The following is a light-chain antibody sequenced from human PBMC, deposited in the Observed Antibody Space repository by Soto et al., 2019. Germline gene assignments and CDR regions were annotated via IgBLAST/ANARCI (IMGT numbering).Light chain of an antibody. CDR2: KAS. J-gene: IGKJ1*01. CDR1: QTISSW. Sequence: IQMTQSPSTLSGSVGDRVTITFRASQTISSWLAWYQQKPGKAPKLLIYKASSLESGVPSRFSGSGSGTEFTLTISSLQPDDFATYYCQQYNSYMWTFGQGTKVDI. V-gene: IGKV1-5*03. CDR3: QQYNSYMWT.